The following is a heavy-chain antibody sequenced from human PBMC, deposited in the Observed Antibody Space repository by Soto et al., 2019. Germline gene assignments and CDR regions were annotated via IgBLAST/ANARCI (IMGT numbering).Heavy chain of an antibody. D-gene: IGHD3-10*01. CDR1: GGSFSGYY. Sequence: QVQLQQWGAGLLKPSETLSLTCAVYGGSFSGYYWSWIRQPPGKGLEWIGEINHSGSTNYNPSLKSRVTISVDTSKNQFSLKLSSVTAADTAVYYCARGGLELWFIVPHYGMDVWGQGTTVTVSS. CDR2: INHSGST. CDR3: ARGGLELWFIVPHYGMDV. J-gene: IGHJ6*02. V-gene: IGHV4-34*01.